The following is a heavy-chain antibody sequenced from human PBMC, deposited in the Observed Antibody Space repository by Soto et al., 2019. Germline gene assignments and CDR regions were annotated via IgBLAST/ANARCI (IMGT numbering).Heavy chain of an antibody. CDR3: AKDPGFGELYWWFDP. CDR1: GFTFSSYG. J-gene: IGHJ5*02. D-gene: IGHD3-10*01. Sequence: QVQLVESGGGVVQPGRSLRLSCAASGFTFSSYGMHWVRQAPGKGLAWVAVISYDGSNKYYADSVKGRFTISRDNSKNTLYLQMNSLRAEDTAVYYCAKDPGFGELYWWFDPWGQGTLVTVSS. V-gene: IGHV3-30*18. CDR2: ISYDGSNK.